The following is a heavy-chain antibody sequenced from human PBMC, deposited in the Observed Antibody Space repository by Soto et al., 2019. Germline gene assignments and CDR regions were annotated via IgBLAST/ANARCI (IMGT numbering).Heavy chain of an antibody. J-gene: IGHJ6*02. V-gene: IGHV4-31*03. D-gene: IGHD2-2*01. CDR2: IYYSGST. CDR3: ARLGGFCSSTNCYGYYAMDV. CDR1: GGSISSGGYY. Sequence: SETLSLTCTVSGGSISSGGYYWSWIRQHPGKGLEWIGYIYYSGSTYYNPSLKSRVTISVDTSKNQFSLKLSSVTAADTAVYYCARLGGFCSSTNCYGYYAMDVWGQGTTVTVSS.